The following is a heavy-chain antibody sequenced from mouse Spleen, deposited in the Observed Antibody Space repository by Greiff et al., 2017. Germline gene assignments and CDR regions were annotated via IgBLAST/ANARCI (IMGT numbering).Heavy chain of an antibody. CDR1: GYTFTSYW. J-gene: IGHJ2*01. CDR2: IDPSDSYT. D-gene: IGHD1-1*01. Sequence: QVQLQQPGAELVMPGASVKLSCKASGYTFTSYWMHWVKQRPGQGLEWIGEIDPSDSYTNYNQKFKGKATLTVDKSSSTAYMQLSSLTSEDSAVYYCARTVVAHFDYWGQGTTLTVSS. CDR3: ARTVVAHFDY. V-gene: IGHV1-69*01.